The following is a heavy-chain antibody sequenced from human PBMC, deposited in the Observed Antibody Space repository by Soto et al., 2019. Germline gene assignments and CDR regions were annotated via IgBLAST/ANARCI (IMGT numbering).Heavy chain of an antibody. J-gene: IGHJ3*02. V-gene: IGHV3-21*01. CDR1: GFTFSSYS. Sequence: GGSLRLSCAASGFTFSSYSMNWVRQDPGKGLECVSSISSSSSYIYYADSVKGRFTISRDNAKNSLYLQMNSLRAEDTAVYYCARPLGGYCSSTSCHIRDRAFDIWGQGTMVTVSS. CDR3: ARPLGGYCSSTSCHIRDRAFDI. CDR2: ISSSSSYI. D-gene: IGHD2-2*02.